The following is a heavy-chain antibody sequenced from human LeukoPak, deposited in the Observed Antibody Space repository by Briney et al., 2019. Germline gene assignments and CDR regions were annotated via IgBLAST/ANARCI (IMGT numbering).Heavy chain of an antibody. CDR3: ARGWTGTTSKPLLDP. CDR2: IGTAGDT. CDR1: GFTFSSYD. D-gene: IGHD1-1*01. V-gene: IGHV3-13*01. J-gene: IGHJ5*02. Sequence: PGGSLRLSCAASGFTFSSYDMHWVRQATGKGLEWVSAIGTAGDTYYPGSVKGRFTISRENAKNSLYLQMNSLRAGDTAVYYCARGWTGTTSKPLLDPSGQGTLVTVSS.